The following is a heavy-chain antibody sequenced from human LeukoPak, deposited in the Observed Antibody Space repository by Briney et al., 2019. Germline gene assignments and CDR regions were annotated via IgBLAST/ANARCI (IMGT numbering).Heavy chain of an antibody. J-gene: IGHJ6*03. CDR3: ARGSYTSTYYYMDV. V-gene: IGHV4-59*01. Sequence: HSETLSLTCTVSGGSISSYYWSWIRQPPGKGLEWIGYIYYSGSTNYNPSLKSRVTISVDTSKNQFSLKLSSVTAADTAVYYCARGSYTSTYYYMDVWGKGTTVTVSS. CDR1: GGSISSYY. D-gene: IGHD1-26*01. CDR2: IYYSGST.